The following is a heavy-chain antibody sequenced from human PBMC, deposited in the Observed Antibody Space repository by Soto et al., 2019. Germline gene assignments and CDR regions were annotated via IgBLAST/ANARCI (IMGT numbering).Heavy chain of an antibody. J-gene: IGHJ6*02. CDR2: ISGSGGST. Sequence: EVQLLESGGGLVQPGGSLRLSCAASGFTFSSYAMSWVRQAPGKGLEWVSAISGSGGSTYSADSVKGRFTISRDNSKNTLYLQMDSLRAEDTAVYYCAKGARAYYGMDVWGQGTTVTVSS. V-gene: IGHV3-23*01. CDR3: AKGARAYYGMDV. CDR1: GFTFSSYA.